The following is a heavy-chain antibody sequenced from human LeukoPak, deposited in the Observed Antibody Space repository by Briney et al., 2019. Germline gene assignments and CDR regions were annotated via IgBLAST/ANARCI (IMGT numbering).Heavy chain of an antibody. CDR1: GYTFTSYA. J-gene: IGHJ4*02. CDR2: INAGNGNT. CDR3: ARDGREKYGVVIRLDY. D-gene: IGHD3-3*01. Sequence: ASVKVSCKASGYTFTSYAMHWVRQAPGQRREWMGWINAGNGNTKYSQKFQGRVTITRDTSASTAYMELSSLRSEDTAVYYCARDGREKYGVVIRLDYWGQGTLVTVSS. V-gene: IGHV1-3*01.